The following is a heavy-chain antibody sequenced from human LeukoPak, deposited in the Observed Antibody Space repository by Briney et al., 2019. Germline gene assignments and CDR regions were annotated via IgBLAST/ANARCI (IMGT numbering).Heavy chain of an antibody. CDR2: ISASGGST. CDR1: GFTFSSYA. J-gene: IGHJ4*02. Sequence: PGGSLRLSCAASGFTFSSYAMSWVHQAPGKGLEWVSGISASGGSTYYADSVKGRFTISRDNSKNTLYLQMNSLRAEDTAVYYCAKDAPGYYDVDYFDYWGQGTLVTVSS. V-gene: IGHV3-23*01. D-gene: IGHD3-10*02. CDR3: AKDAPGYYDVDYFDY.